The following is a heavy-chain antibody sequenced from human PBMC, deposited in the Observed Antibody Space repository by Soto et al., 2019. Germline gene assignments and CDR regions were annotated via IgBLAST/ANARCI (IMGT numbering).Heavy chain of an antibody. D-gene: IGHD3-3*01. Sequence: PSETVSLTCTVSGGSISSSSYYWGWIRQPPGKGLEWIGYIYYSGSTNYNPSLKSRVTISVDTSKNQFSLKLSSVTAADTAVYYCAREFRFLEWLAYMDVWGKGTTVTVSS. CDR2: IYYSGST. CDR3: AREFRFLEWLAYMDV. V-gene: IGHV4-39*07. CDR1: GGSISSSSYY. J-gene: IGHJ6*03.